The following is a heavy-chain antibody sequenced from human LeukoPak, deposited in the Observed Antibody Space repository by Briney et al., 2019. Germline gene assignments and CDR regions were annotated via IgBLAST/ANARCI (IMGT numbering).Heavy chain of an antibody. V-gene: IGHV4-39*01. Sequence: SETLSLTCTVSGGSISSSSYYWGWIRQPPGKGLEWIGSIYYSGSTYYNPSLKSRATISVDTSKNQFSLKLSSVTAADTAVYYCARSGDSEAYGSGSYDKYYFDYWGQGTLVTVSS. CDR1: GGSISSSSYY. CDR3: ARSGDSEAYGSGSYDKYYFDY. D-gene: IGHD3-10*01. J-gene: IGHJ4*02. CDR2: IYYSGST.